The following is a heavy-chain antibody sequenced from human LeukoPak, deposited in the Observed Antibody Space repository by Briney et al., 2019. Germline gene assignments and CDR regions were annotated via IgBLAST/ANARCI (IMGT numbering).Heavy chain of an antibody. CDR2: IYYSGST. D-gene: IGHD4-17*01. CDR3: ARGYGDYGETFFDY. Sequence: PSETLSLTCTVSGGSISSSSYYWSWIRQPPGKGLEWIGYIYYSGSTNYNPSLKSRVTISVDTSKNQFSLKLSSVTAADTAVYYCARGYGDYGETFFDYWGQGTLVTVSS. V-gene: IGHV4-61*01. CDR1: GGSISSSSYY. J-gene: IGHJ4*02.